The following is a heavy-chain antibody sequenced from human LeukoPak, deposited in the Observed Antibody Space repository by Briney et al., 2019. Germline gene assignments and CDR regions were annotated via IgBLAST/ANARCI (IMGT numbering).Heavy chain of an antibody. CDR1: GFTFDDYG. V-gene: IGHV3-20*04. J-gene: IGHJ4*02. CDR2: INWNGGST. Sequence: GGSLRLSCAASGFTFDDYGMSWVRQAPGKGLEWVSGINWNGGSTGYADSVKGRFTISRDNAKNSLYLQMNSLRAEDTALYYCASGQEAADPFDYWGQGTLVTVSS. D-gene: IGHD6-13*01. CDR3: ASGQEAADPFDY.